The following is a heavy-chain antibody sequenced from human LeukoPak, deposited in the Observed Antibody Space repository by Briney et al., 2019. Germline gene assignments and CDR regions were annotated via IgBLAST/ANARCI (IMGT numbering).Heavy chain of an antibody. CDR3: ARDYDSSGYYYAGFDY. CDR1: GGRLSSYA. CDR2: IIPILGIA. V-gene: IGHV1-69*04. J-gene: IGHJ4*02. Sequence: SVKVSCKASGGRLSSYAISWVRQAPGQGLEGMGRIIPILGIAKYAQKFQGRVTITADKSTNTAYMELRSLRSEDAAVYYCARDYDSSGYYYAGFDYWGQGTLVTVSS. D-gene: IGHD3-22*01.